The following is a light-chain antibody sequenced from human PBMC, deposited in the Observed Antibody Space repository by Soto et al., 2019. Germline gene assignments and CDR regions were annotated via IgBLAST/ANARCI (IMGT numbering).Light chain of an antibody. V-gene: IGKV1-39*01. J-gene: IGKJ2*01. CDR1: QSISNY. Sequence: DIQMTQSPSSLSASVGDRVTITCRASQSISNYLNWYQQKPGEAPKLLIFAASTLQIGVPSRFSGGGSGTGFTLTISSLQPEHSATYYCQQSYSTPPYNFGQGTKLEIK. CDR2: AAS. CDR3: QQSYSTPPYN.